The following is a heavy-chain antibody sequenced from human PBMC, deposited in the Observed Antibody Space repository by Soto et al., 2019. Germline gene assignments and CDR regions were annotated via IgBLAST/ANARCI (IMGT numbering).Heavy chain of an antibody. CDR1: GGSISSRYW. Sequence: QVQLQESGPGLVKPSGTLSLTCAVSGGSISSRYWWSWVRQPPGKGLEWIGEIYHSGSTNYNPSLKRRVTSSVDKSKNQFSLKPSSVTAADTAVYYCASKFGELLADAFDIWGQGTMVTVSS. CDR2: IYHSGST. V-gene: IGHV4-4*02. CDR3: ASKFGELLADAFDI. D-gene: IGHD3-10*01. J-gene: IGHJ3*02.